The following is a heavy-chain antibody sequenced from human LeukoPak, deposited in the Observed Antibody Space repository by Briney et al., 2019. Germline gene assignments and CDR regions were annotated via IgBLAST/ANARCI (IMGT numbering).Heavy chain of an antibody. J-gene: IGHJ6*02. CDR1: GFTFSSYS. CDR2: ISSSSSYI. CDR3: ARGVDYYDSSGYYFGYYYYGMDV. Sequence: GSLRLSCAASGFTFSSYSMNWVRQAPGKGLEWVSSISSSSSYIYYADSVKGRFTISRDNAKNSLYLQMNSLRAEDTAVYYCARGVDYYDSSGYYFGYYYYGMDVWGQGTTVTVSS. V-gene: IGHV3-21*01. D-gene: IGHD3-22*01.